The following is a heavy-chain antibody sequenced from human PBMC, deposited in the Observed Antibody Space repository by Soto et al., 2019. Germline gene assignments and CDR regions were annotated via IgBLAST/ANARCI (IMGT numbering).Heavy chain of an antibody. CDR2: IYHSGRT. Sequence: PSETLSLTCAVSGGSISSSNWWSWVRQPPGKGLEWIGEIYHSGRTNYNPSLKSRVTISVDKSKNHFSLNLSSFTAADTAVHYCAYAPSVATNWFFPRGQGTRVTVS. D-gene: IGHD5-12*01. CDR3: AYAPSVATNWFFP. J-gene: IGHJ5*02. CDR1: GGSISSSNW. V-gene: IGHV4-4*02.